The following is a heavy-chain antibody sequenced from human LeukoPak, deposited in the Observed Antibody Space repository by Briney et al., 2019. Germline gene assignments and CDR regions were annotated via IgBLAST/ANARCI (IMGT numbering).Heavy chain of an antibody. CDR3: ARVMGYCSSTSCYTKAFDM. J-gene: IGHJ3*02. Sequence: SETLSLTCTVSGGSISSYYWSWLRQPPGKGLAWIGYIYYSGSTNYNPSLKSRVTISVDTSKNQFSLKLSSVTAADPAVYYCARVMGYCSSTSCYTKAFDMWGQGTMVTVSS. CDR2: IYYSGST. V-gene: IGHV4-59*01. D-gene: IGHD2-2*02. CDR1: GGSISSYY.